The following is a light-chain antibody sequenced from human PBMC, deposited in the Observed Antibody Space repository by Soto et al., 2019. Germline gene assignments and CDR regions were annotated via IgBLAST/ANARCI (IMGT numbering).Light chain of an antibody. CDR3: QQYGSSWT. CDR2: AAS. J-gene: IGKJ5*01. CDR1: QIVSSSY. Sequence: ENLSTQSPCSLSLSPGERATLSCRASQIVSSSYLAWYQQKPGQAPRLIIYAASSRATGIPDRFSGSGSGTDFTLTISRLEPEDFAVYYCQQYGSSWTFGQGTRLEIK. V-gene: IGKV3-20*01.